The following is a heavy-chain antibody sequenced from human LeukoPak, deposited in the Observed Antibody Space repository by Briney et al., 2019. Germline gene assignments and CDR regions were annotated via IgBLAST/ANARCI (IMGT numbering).Heavy chain of an antibody. CDR1: GGSISSYY. CDR3: ARAPKEFGIFRRVPAVTDAFDI. D-gene: IGHD2-2*01. J-gene: IGHJ3*02. Sequence: SETLSLTCTVSGGSISSYYWSWIRQPPGKGLEWIGYIYYSGSTNYNPSLKSRVTISVDTSKNQFSLKLSSVIAADTAVYYCARAPKEFGIFRRVPAVTDAFDIWGQGTMVTVSS. CDR2: IYYSGST. V-gene: IGHV4-59*01.